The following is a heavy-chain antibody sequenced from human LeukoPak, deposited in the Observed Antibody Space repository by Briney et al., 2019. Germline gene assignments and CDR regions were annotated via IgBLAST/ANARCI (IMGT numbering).Heavy chain of an antibody. D-gene: IGHD3-10*01. CDR3: ARGRGYYGSGSYFDY. CDR1: GYSLSSGYY. Sequence: LETLSLTCTVSGYSLSSGYYWGWIRQPPGKGLEWIGSIYHSGSTYYNPSLKSRVTISVDTSKNQFSLKLSSVTAADTAVYYCARGRGYYGSGSYFDYWGQGTLVTVSS. V-gene: IGHV4-38-2*02. CDR2: IYHSGST. J-gene: IGHJ4*02.